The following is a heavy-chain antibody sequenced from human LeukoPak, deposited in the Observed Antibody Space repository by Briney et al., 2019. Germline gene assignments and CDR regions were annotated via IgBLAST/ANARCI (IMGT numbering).Heavy chain of an antibody. V-gene: IGHV3-48*01. Sequence: PGGSLRLSCAASGFTFSSYSMNWVRQAPGKGLEWVSYISSSSSTIYYADSVKGRFTISRDNAKNSLYLQMNSLRAEDTAVYYCAKDPGYSSGWQTLWVHYFDYWGQGTLVTVSS. D-gene: IGHD6-19*01. CDR2: ISSSSSTI. CDR1: GFTFSSYS. J-gene: IGHJ4*02. CDR3: AKDPGYSSGWQTLWVHYFDY.